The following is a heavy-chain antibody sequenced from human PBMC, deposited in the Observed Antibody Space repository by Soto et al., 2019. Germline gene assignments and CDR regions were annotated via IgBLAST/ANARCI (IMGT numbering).Heavy chain of an antibody. CDR3: ASYRNDYVWGSYRLFDY. CDR2: INPDSGDT. J-gene: IGHJ4*02. V-gene: IGHV1-2*02. CDR1: GYTFTGQY. D-gene: IGHD3-16*02. Sequence: ASVKVSCKASGYTFTGQYMHWVRQAPGQGLEWMGWINPDSGDTKYAQKFQGRVTMTRDTSISTVYMELSRLKSDDTAVYYCASYRNDYVWGSYRLFDYWGQGTLVTVS.